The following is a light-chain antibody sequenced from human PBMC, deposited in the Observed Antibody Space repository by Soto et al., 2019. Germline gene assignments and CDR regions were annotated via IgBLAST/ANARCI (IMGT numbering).Light chain of an antibody. CDR1: QSISSW. V-gene: IGKV1-5*01. Sequence: IRMTQSPSSFSASTGDRVTITCRASQSISSWLAWFQQKPGKAPKLLIYDASSLESGVPSRFSGSGSGTEFTLTISSLQPDDFATYYCQQYNSYSVTFGQGTKVDIK. J-gene: IGKJ1*01. CDR2: DAS. CDR3: QQYNSYSVT.